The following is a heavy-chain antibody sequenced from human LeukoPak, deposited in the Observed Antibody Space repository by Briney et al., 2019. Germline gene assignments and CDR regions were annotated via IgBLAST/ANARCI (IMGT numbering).Heavy chain of an antibody. CDR2: IWYDGSNK. CDR3: ARGISNYNSCDF. J-gene: IGHJ4*02. Sequence: GRSLRLSCVASGFTFRNYGMHWVRQAPGKGLEWVTFIWYDGSNKYYADSVKGRFTISRDNSKNTVYLQVNSLSAEDTAVYYCARGISNYNSCDFWGQGTLVTVSS. CDR1: GFTFRNYG. V-gene: IGHV3-33*01. D-gene: IGHD4-11*01.